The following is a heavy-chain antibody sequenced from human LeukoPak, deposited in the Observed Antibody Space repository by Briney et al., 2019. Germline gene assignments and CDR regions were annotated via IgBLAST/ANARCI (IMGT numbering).Heavy chain of an antibody. J-gene: IGHJ4*02. CDR3: ARTILVGASDY. CDR2: INHSGST. Sequence: PSETLSLTCAVYGVSFSGYYLSWIRQPPGKGLEWIAEINHSGSTNYNPSLKSRVTISVDTSKNQFSLKLSSVTAADTAVYYCARTILVGASDYWGQGTLVTVSS. V-gene: IGHV4-34*01. CDR1: GVSFSGYY. D-gene: IGHD1-26*01.